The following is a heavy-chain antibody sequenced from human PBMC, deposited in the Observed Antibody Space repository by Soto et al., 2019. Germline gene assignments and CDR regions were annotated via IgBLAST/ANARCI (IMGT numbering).Heavy chain of an antibody. J-gene: IGHJ2*01. Sequence: PSETLSLTCTVSGGSISGGVHSWSWIRQPPGKGLEWIGHIFDSGSTYYNKSLKSRLTISVDTSKNQIYLRLSSMTAADTAVYYCAREIMPLTNDWYFDLWGRGTLVTVSS. D-gene: IGHD2-8*01. CDR3: AREIMPLTNDWYFDL. CDR1: GGSISGGVHS. V-gene: IGHV4-30-4*01. CDR2: IFDSGST.